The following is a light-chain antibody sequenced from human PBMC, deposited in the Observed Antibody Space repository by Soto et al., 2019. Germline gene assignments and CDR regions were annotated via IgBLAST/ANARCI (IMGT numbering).Light chain of an antibody. CDR1: QSVSSN. J-gene: IGKJ1*01. CDR2: GAF. V-gene: IGKV3-15*01. CDR3: QQYNDWPLT. Sequence: IVLTQSPGTRALSPGARATLSCAASQSVSSNLAWYQQKPGQAPSLLIYGAFTRATGIPARFSGTGSGTEFTLTISSLQSEDFALYYCQQYNDWPLTFGQGTKVDIK.